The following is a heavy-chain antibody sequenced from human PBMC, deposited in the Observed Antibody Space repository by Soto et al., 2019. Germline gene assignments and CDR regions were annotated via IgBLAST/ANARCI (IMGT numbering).Heavy chain of an antibody. CDR3: ARTSVTTGSDGFDY. Sequence: QVQLVQSGAEVQKPGASVKVSCKASGYTFTSYGISWVRQAPGPGLEWMGWISAYDGNTNSAQKLQGRVTMTTDTSTSTAYMELRSLRSDDTAVYYCARTSVTTGSDGFDYWGQGTLVTVSS. CDR2: ISAYDGNT. V-gene: IGHV1-18*01. CDR1: GYTFTSYG. J-gene: IGHJ4*02. D-gene: IGHD4-17*01.